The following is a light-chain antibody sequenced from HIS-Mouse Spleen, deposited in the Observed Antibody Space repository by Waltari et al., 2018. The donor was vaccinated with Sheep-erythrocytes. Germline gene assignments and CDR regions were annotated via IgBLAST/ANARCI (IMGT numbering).Light chain of an antibody. CDR2: DVS. J-gene: IGLJ1*01. V-gene: IGLV2-11*01. CDR3: CSYAGSYNHV. Sequence: QSALTQPRSVSGSPGQSVTISCTATISDVGGYTFVSWYQQHPGKAPKLMIYDVSKRPSGVPDRFSGSKSGNTASLTISGLQAEDEADYYCCSYAGSYNHVFATGTKVTVL. CDR1: ISDVGGYTF.